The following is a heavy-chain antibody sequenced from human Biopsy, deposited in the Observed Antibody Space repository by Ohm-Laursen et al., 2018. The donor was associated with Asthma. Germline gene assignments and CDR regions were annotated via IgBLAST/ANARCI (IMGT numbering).Heavy chain of an antibody. J-gene: IGHJ4*02. Sequence: SLRLSCAASGFTFSSYAMHWVRQAPGKGLEWVAVISYDGSNKYYADSVKGRFTISRDNSKNTLYLQMNSLGAEDTAVYYCARDLHPTNHLGELSEGFDYWGQGTLATVSS. CDR1: GFTFSSYA. D-gene: IGHD3-16*02. V-gene: IGHV3-30-3*01. CDR2: ISYDGSNK. CDR3: ARDLHPTNHLGELSEGFDY.